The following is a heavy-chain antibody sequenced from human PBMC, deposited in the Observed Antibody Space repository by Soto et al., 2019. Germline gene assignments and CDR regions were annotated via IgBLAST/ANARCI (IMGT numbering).Heavy chain of an antibody. CDR2: IYYSGST. V-gene: IGHV4-31*03. D-gene: IGHD1-26*01. Sequence: PSETLSLTCTVSGGSISSGGYYWSWIRQHPGKGLEWIGYIYYSGSTYYNLSLKSRVTISVDTSKNQFSLKLSSVTAADTAVYYCARNARVGATHFDYWGQGTLVTVSS. CDR1: GGSISSGGYY. J-gene: IGHJ4*02. CDR3: ARNARVGATHFDY.